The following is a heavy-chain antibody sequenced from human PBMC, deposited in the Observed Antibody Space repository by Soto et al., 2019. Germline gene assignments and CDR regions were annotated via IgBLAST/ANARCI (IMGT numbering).Heavy chain of an antibody. J-gene: IGHJ5*02. CDR3: ARGGSSSWYGGGHWFDP. D-gene: IGHD6-13*01. CDR1: GGTFSSYA. V-gene: IGHV1-69*12. CDR2: IIPIFGTA. Sequence: QVQLVQSGAEVKKPGSSVKVSCKASGGTFSSYAISWVRQAPGQGLEWMGGIIPIFGTANYAQKFQGRVTITADESTSTAYMELSSLSSEDAAVYYCARGGSSSWYGGGHWFDPWGQGTLVTVSS.